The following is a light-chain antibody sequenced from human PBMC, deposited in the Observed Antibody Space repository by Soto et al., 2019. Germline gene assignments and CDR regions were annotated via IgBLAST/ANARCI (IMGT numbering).Light chain of an antibody. J-gene: IGKJ2*01. Sequence: EIVLTQSPGTLSLSPGERATLSCRASQSVNSNYLAWYQQKPGQVPRPLIYGASIRAAGVPERRSGRGSGADVTLTISRLEPEDYAVYYCQQYGTSPHTFGQGTKLEIK. CDR2: GAS. CDR3: QQYGTSPHT. CDR1: QSVNSNY. V-gene: IGKV3-20*01.